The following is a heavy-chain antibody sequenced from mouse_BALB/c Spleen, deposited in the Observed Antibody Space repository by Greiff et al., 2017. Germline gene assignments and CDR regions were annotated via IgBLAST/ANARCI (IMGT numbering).Heavy chain of an antibody. CDR1: GFSLTGYG. Sequence: VKLMESGPGLVAPSQSLSITCTVSGFSLTGYGVNWVRQPPGKGLEWLGMIWGDGSTDYNSALKSRLSISKDNSKSQVFLKMNSLQTDDTARYYCARGFTTATDYYAMDYWGQGTSVTVSS. V-gene: IGHV2-6-7*01. D-gene: IGHD1-2*01. J-gene: IGHJ4*01. CDR2: IWGDGST. CDR3: ARGFTTATDYYAMDY.